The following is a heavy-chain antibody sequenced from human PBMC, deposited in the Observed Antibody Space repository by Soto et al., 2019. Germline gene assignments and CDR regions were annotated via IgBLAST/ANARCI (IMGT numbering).Heavy chain of an antibody. Sequence: GASVKVSCKVSGYTLTELSMHWVRQAPGKGLEWMGGFDPEDGETIYAQKFQGRVTMTEDTSTDTAYMELSSLRSEDTAVYYCATYHPPHPEYEQPEAGNWFDPWGQGTLVTVSS. CDR1: GYTLTELS. J-gene: IGHJ5*02. D-gene: IGHD6-13*01. CDR3: ATYHPPHPEYEQPEAGNWFDP. V-gene: IGHV1-24*01. CDR2: FDPEDGET.